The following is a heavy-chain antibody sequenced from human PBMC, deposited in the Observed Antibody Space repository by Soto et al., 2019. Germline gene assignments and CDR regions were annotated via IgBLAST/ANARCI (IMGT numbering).Heavy chain of an antibody. V-gene: IGHV3-15*01. CDR2: IKSKNDGGTT. J-gene: IGHJ6*03. D-gene: IGHD6-13*01. CDR3: TTDQIAAAGTWYYYYMDV. CDR1: GFTFSNAW. Sequence: GGSLRLSCAASGFTFSNAWMSWVRQAPGKGLEWVGRIKSKNDGGTTDYAAPVKGRFTISRDDSKNTLYLQMNSLKTEDTAVYYCTTDQIAAAGTWYYYYMDVWGKGTTVTVSS.